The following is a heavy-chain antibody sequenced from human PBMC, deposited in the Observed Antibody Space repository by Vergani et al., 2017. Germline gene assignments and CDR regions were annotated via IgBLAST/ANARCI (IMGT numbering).Heavy chain of an antibody. J-gene: IGHJ6*02. Sequence: EVQLVQSGAEVKKPGESLRISCKGSGYSFTSYWISWVRQMPGKGLEWMGRIDPSDSYTNYSPSFQGHVTISADKSISTAYLQWSSLKASDTAMDYCARHGAPALDYYYYYGMDVWGQGTTVTVSS. CDR2: IDPSDSYT. CDR1: GYSFTSYW. D-gene: IGHD1-14*01. V-gene: IGHV5-10-1*03. CDR3: ARHGAPALDYYYYYGMDV.